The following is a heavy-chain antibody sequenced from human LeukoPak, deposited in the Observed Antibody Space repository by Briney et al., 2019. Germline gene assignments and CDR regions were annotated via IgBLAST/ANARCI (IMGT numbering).Heavy chain of an antibody. CDR2: ISHSGST. CDR1: GGSITEYY. Sequence: SETLSLTCTVSGGSITEYYWTWIRKPPGKGLEWIGYISHSGSTSYNPSLKSRVTISVDTSKNQFSLKLSSVTAADTAVYYCARGDNWFDPWGQGTLVTVSS. V-gene: IGHV4-59*01. CDR3: ARGDNWFDP. J-gene: IGHJ5*02.